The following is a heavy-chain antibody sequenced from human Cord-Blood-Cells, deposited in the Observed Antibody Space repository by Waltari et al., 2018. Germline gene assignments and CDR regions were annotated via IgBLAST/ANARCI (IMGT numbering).Heavy chain of an antibody. D-gene: IGHD3-10*01. CDR3: ARDQGYYYGSGSYYYYGMDV. V-gene: IGHV3-21*01. Sequence: EVQLVESGGGLVKPGGSLRLSCAASGFTFSSHSMNWVRQAPGKGLAWVSSISSSSSYIYYADSVKGRFTISRDNAKNSLYLQMNSLRAEDTAVYYCARDQGYYYGSGSYYYYGMDVWGQGTTVTVSS. J-gene: IGHJ6*02. CDR2: ISSSSSYI. CDR1: GFTFSSHS.